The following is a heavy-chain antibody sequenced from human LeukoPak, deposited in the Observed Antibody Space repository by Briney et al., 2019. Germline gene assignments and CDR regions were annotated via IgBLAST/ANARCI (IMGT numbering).Heavy chain of an antibody. V-gene: IGHV3-7*01. J-gene: IGHJ6*02. CDR2: IKQDGSEK. D-gene: IGHD1-1*01. CDR1: GFTFSSYW. CDR3: AREWGENWNARYYYHGMDV. Sequence: GGSLRLSCAASGFTFSSYWMSWVRQAPGKGLEWVANIKQDGSEKYYVDSVKGRFTTSRDNAKKSLYLQMNSLRAEDTAVYYCAREWGENWNARYYYHGMDVWGQGTTVTVSS.